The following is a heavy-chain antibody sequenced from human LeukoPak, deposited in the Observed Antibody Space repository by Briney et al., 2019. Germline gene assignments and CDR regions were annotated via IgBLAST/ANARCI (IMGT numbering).Heavy chain of an antibody. J-gene: IGHJ6*03. CDR3: ARRKGSMATGDYYYYMDV. CDR2: IYPGDSDT. Sequence: GESLKISCKGSGYSFTSYWIGWVRQMPGKGLEWMGIIYPGDSDTRYSPSFQGQVTISADKSISTAYLQWSSLKASDTAMYYCARRKGSMATGDYYYYMDVWGKGTTVTVSS. CDR1: GYSFTSYW. D-gene: IGHD5-24*01. V-gene: IGHV5-51*01.